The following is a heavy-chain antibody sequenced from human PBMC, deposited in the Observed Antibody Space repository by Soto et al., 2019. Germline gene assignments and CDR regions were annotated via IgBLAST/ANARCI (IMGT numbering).Heavy chain of an antibody. CDR1: GFTFSSYA. D-gene: IGHD6-19*01. V-gene: IGHV3-23*01. Sequence: GGSLRLSCAASGFTFSSYAMNWVRKAPGKGLEWVSSISGSGVSTYYADSVKGRFTISRDNSKNTLYLQMNRLRAEDTAVYYCAKAPGYSSGWLTYWGQGTPVTVS. J-gene: IGHJ4*02. CDR3: AKAPGYSSGWLTY. CDR2: ISGSGVST.